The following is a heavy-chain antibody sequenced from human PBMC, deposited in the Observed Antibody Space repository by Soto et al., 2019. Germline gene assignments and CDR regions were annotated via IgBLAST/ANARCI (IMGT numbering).Heavy chain of an antibody. CDR1: GGSISPYY. CDR2: VFHTGST. V-gene: IGHV4-59*08. CDR3: ARQRDDGYGSYYFDF. Sequence: SETLSLTCTVSGGSISPYYWTWLRLSPGKRPEWLGFVFHTGSTTYNPSLKGRVTMSLDTSKAQFSLTLSSATAADTAVYVCARQRDDGYGSYYFDFWGRGTLVTVSS. D-gene: IGHD5-12*01. J-gene: IGHJ4*02.